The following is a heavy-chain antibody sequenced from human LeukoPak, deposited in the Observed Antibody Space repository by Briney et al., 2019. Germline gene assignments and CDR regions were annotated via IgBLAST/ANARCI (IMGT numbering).Heavy chain of an antibody. CDR3: AKVLLRSSSSGLDY. D-gene: IGHD6-6*01. V-gene: IGHV3-23*01. Sequence: PGGSLRLSCAASGFTFSSYAMSWVRQAPGKGLEWVSAISGSGGSTYYADSVKGRFTISRDNSKDTLYLQMNSLRAEDTAVYYCAKVLLRSSSSGLDYWGQGTLVTVSS. J-gene: IGHJ4*02. CDR2: ISGSGGST. CDR1: GFTFSSYA.